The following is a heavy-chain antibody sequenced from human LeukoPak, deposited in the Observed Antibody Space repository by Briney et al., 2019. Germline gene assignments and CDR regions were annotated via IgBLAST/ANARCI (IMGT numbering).Heavy chain of an antibody. D-gene: IGHD1-1*01. CDR1: GGTFSSYA. J-gene: IGHJ5*02. CDR2: IIPIFGTA. Sequence: GASVKVSCKASGGTFSSYAISWVRQAPGQGLEWMGGIIPIFGTANYAQKFQGRVTITADKSTSTVYMELSSLRSEDTAVYYCARDDWKTYNWFDPWGQGTLVTVSS. CDR3: ARDDWKTYNWFDP. V-gene: IGHV1-69*06.